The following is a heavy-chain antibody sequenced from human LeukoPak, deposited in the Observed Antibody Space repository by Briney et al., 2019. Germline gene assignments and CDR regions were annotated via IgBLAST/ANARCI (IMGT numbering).Heavy chain of an antibody. CDR1: GYTIASYD. J-gene: IGHJ4*02. V-gene: IGHV1-18*01. D-gene: IGHD6-13*01. Sequence: GSVKVSCKASGYTIASYDISWVRQAPGQGLECMGWISAYNGNTNYAQKLQGRVTITTDTSTSTAYMELRSLRSDDTAVYYCARERAPRCSSSWYYFASWAQETLVTVSS. CDR2: ISAYNGNT. CDR3: ARERAPRCSSSWYYFAS.